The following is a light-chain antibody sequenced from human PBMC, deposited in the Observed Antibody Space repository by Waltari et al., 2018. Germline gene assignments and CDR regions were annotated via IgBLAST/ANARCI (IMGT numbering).Light chain of an antibody. CDR2: EGD. V-gene: IGLV2-23*03. Sequence: QSALTQPASVSGSLGQSITISCTGSGSEIDIYNLVSWYQQYPGKAPQLIIYEGDERPSGVSDRFSGSKSGNTASLTISGLQADDEAEYHCCSYAGGTTFLFGGGTKVTVL. J-gene: IGLJ2*01. CDR1: GSEIDIYNL. CDR3: CSYAGGTTFL.